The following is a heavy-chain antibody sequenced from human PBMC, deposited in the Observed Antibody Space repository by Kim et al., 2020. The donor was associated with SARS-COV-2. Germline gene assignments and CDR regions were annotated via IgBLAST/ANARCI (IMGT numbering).Heavy chain of an antibody. D-gene: IGHD4-17*01. J-gene: IGHJ5*02. V-gene: IGHV3-30-3*02. Sequence: YYADSGKCRFTISRDNSKNTLYLQMNSLRAEDTAVYYCAKPNYGDDNWFDPWGQGTLVTVSS. CDR3: AKPNYGDDNWFDP.